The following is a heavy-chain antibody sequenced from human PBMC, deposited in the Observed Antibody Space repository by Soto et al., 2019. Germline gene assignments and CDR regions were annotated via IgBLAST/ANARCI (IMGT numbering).Heavy chain of an antibody. Sequence: GASVKVSCKASGYTFTSYGISWVRQAPGQGLEWMGGINPIFGTPHYAQKYQGRVTITADTFTNTAYMELTRPTSDDTAVYFCAREGRHFDYWGQGTLVTGSS. J-gene: IGHJ4*02. V-gene: IGHV1-18*04. CDR2: INPIFGTP. CDR3: AREGRHFDY. CDR1: GYTFTSYG.